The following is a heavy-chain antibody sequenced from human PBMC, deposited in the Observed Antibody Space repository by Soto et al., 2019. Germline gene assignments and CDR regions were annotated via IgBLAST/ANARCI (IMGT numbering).Heavy chain of an antibody. D-gene: IGHD6-13*01. CDR2: INSDGSNT. J-gene: IGHJ5*02. CDR1: RFTFSTYW. CDR3: ASGATTASAGWGWFDP. Sequence: EVQLVESGGGLVQPGGSLRLSCAPSRFTFSTYWMHWVRQSPGKGLVWVARINSDGSNTRYVDSVEGRFTISRDNAKNTLYLQMNSLRYEDTAVYYCASGATTASAGWGWFDPWGQGTLVLVSS. V-gene: IGHV3-74*01.